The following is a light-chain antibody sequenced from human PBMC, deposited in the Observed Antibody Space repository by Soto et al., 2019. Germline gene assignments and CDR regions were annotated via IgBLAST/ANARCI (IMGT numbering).Light chain of an antibody. J-gene: IGKJ3*01. CDR2: AAS. CDR1: QSISGY. Sequence: DLQMTQSPSSLSASVGDRVTITCRASQSISGYLNWYQQKPGKAPKLLIYAASSLQSGVPSRFSGSGSGTDFTLTISSLQPEDFATYYCQQSYSTLIFTFGPGTKVDIK. CDR3: QQSYSTLIFT. V-gene: IGKV1-39*01.